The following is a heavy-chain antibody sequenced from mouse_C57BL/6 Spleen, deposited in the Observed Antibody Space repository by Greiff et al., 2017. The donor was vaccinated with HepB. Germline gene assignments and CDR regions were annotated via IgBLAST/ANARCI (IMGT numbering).Heavy chain of an antibody. D-gene: IGHD2-1*01. CDR2: ISYSGST. J-gene: IGHJ4*01. CDR3: ARGGGYYGNYDAMDY. CDR1: GYSITSGYD. Sequence: EVQLQESGPGMVKPSQSLSLTCTVPGYSITSGYDWHWIRHFPGNKLEWMGYISYSGSTNYNPSLKSRISITHDTSKNHFFLKLNSVTTEDTATYYCARGGGYYGNYDAMDYWGQGTSVTVSS. V-gene: IGHV3-1*01.